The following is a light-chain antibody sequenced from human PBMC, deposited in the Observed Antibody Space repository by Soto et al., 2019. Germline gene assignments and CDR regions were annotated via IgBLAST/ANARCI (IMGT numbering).Light chain of an antibody. V-gene: IGKV1-33*01. CDR2: LTS. CDR3: QQYDNLLYT. Sequence: DIQMTQSPSSLSASVGDRVTITCRASRSIGNYLNWYQQKPESAPKLLIFLTSRLQSGVPSRFSGSGSGTDFTFTISSLQPEDIATYYCQQYDNLLYTFGQGTKLEIK. J-gene: IGKJ2*01. CDR1: RSIGNY.